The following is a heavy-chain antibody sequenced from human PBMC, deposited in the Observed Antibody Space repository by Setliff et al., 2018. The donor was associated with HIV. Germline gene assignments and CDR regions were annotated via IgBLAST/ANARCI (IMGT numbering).Heavy chain of an antibody. CDR3: ARDVEHMMDV. CDR2: ISGSGSST. Sequence: GGSLRLSCAASGFTFSSYAMSWVRQAPGKGLEWVSAISGSGSSTYYADSVKGRFTISRDNSKGILYLQMNSLRAEDTAVYYCARDVEHMMDVWGQGTTVTVSS. J-gene: IGHJ6*02. V-gene: IGHV3-23*01. CDR1: GFTFSSYA.